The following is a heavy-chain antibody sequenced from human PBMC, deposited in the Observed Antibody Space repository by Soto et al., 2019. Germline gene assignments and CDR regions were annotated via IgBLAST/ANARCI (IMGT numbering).Heavy chain of an antibody. CDR3: ARRDSGGFYRYFDS. J-gene: IGHJ4*02. D-gene: IGHD2-15*01. CDR2: TGSGTGPG. V-gene: IGHV1-69*06. Sequence: QVQLVQSGAEVQKPGSSVKVSCKASGGTFSTNPISWVRQSPGQGLEWMGGTGSGTGPGNHAQKCQGRLTITVDKSTSTVYMELSSLSSEDTAVYYCARRDSGGFYRYFDSWGQGTMVTVSS. CDR1: GGTFSTNP.